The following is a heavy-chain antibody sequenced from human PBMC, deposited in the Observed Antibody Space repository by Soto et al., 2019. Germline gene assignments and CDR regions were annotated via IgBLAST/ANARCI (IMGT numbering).Heavy chain of an antibody. Sequence: TLSLTCTVSGGSISSGGYYWSWIRQHPGKGLEWIGYIYYSGSTYYNPSLKSRVTISVDTSKNQFSLKLSSVTAADTAVYYCARDVSGSYLDYWGQVTLVTVAS. V-gene: IGHV4-31*03. CDR1: GGSISSGGYY. D-gene: IGHD1-26*01. CDR3: ARDVSGSYLDY. J-gene: IGHJ4*02. CDR2: IYYSGST.